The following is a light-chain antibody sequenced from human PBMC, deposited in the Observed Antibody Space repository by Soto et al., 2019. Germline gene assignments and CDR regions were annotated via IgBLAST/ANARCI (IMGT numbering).Light chain of an antibody. V-gene: IGLV2-14*01. Sequence: QSALTQPASVSGSPGQSITISCTGTSSDVGTNKYVSWYQQHPGKAPQLIIYEVFNRPSGVSNRFSVSKSGNTASLTISGLQAEDEADYYCRSYPHTTWVFGGGTQLTFL. J-gene: IGLJ3*02. CDR2: EVF. CDR1: SSDVGTNKY. CDR3: RSYPHTTWV.